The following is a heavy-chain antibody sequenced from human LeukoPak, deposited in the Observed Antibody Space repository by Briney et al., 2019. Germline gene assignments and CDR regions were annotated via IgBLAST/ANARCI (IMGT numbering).Heavy chain of an antibody. CDR3: ARGVATISSAGLLDY. J-gene: IGHJ4*02. Sequence: PGGSLRLSCAASGFTFSSYEMNWVRQAPGKGLEWVSYISSSGSTIYYADSVKGRFTISRDNAKNSLYLQMNSLRAEDTAVYYCARGVATISSAGLLDYWGQGALVTVSS. CDR2: ISSSGSTI. D-gene: IGHD5-12*01. CDR1: GFTFSSYE. V-gene: IGHV3-48*03.